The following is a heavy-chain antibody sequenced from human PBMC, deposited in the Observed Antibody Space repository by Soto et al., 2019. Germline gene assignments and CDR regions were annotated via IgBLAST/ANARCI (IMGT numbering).Heavy chain of an antibody. CDR3: ARDLIVVVPAAIRGYYYYGMDV. V-gene: IGHV3-48*02. J-gene: IGHJ6*02. D-gene: IGHD2-2*02. CDR1: GFTFSSYS. Sequence: PGGSLRLSCAASGFTFSSYSMNWVRQAPGKGLEWVSYISSSSSTIYYADSVKGRFTISRDNAKNSLYLQVNSLRDEDTAVYYCARDLIVVVPAAIRGYYYYGMDVWGQGTTVTVSS. CDR2: ISSSSSTI.